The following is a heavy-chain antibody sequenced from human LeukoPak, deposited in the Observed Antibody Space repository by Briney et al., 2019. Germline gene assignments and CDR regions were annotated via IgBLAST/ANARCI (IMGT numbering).Heavy chain of an antibody. V-gene: IGHV3-53*01. CDR3: ATSIVGLTYDEHFQH. CDR2: IFNGGST. Sequence: GGSLRLSCAASGFAVSSNHMNWVRQAPGKGLEWVSVIFNGGSTYYADSVKGRFTISRDNSKNTLYLQMNSLRAEDTTVYYCATSIVGLTYDEHFQHWGQGTLVTVSS. CDR1: GFAVSSNH. D-gene: IGHD1-26*01. J-gene: IGHJ1*01.